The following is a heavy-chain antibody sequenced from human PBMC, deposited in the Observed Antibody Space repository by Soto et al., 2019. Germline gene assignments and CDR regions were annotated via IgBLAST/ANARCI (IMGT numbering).Heavy chain of an antibody. CDR1: GFTVSDS. CDR2: IHTDGST. Sequence: GGSLRLSCSVAGFTVSDSMSWVRQAPGRGLECVSFIHTDGSTHYTDSVRGRFTISRDNSKNTLYLQMDRLRADATAVYFGARDASGPFDYWGQGTLVTVSS. D-gene: IGHD6-19*01. J-gene: IGHJ4*02. V-gene: IGHV3-53*01. CDR3: ARDASGPFDY.